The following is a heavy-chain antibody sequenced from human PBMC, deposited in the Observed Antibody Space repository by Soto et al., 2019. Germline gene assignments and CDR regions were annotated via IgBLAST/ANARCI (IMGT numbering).Heavy chain of an antibody. CDR2: TNHSGST. J-gene: IGHJ5*02. V-gene: IGHV4-34*01. CDR1: GGYFIGYY. D-gene: IGHD6-19*01. CDR3: ATKQWLENNWFDP. Sequence: PETLSLTCAGYGGYFIGYYWGWIRQPPGKGLEWIGETNHSGSTNYNPSLKSRVTISVDTSKNQFSLKLNSVTAADTAVYYCATKQWLENNWFDPWGQGTLVTVSS.